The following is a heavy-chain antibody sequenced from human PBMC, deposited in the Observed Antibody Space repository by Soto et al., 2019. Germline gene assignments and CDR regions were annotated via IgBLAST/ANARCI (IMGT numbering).Heavy chain of an antibody. CDR3: ARRTRFSGLTGGEFDY. D-gene: IGHD2-8*02. CDR2: IFPGDSDT. Sequence: EVQLVQSGAAVKKPGESLQISCKGSGYRYTNYRIGWVRQMPGKGLEWMGIIFPGDSDTRYSPSFQGQVTISADKSINTAYLQWSSLKASDTAMYYCARRTRFSGLTGGEFDYWGQGTLVTVSS. CDR1: GYRYTNYR. J-gene: IGHJ4*02. V-gene: IGHV5-51*01.